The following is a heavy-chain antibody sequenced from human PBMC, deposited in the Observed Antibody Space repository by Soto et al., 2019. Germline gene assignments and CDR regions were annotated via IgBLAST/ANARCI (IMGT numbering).Heavy chain of an antibody. CDR2: ISAYNGNT. CDR3: GLDVTPPPH. Sequence: QVQLVQSGAEVKKPGASVKVSCKASGYTFTSYGISWVRQAPGQGLEWMGWISAYNGNTNYAQKLQGRVTMTTDTSPGTGYKGLRRPRSVDAAAFSCGLDVTPPPHWGHGPPV. V-gene: IGHV1-18*01. D-gene: IGHD1-1*01. CDR1: GYTFTSYG. J-gene: IGHJ4*01.